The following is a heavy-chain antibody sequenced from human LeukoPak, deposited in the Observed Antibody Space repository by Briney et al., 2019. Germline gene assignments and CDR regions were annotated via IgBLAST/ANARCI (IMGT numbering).Heavy chain of an antibody. Sequence: ASVKVSCKASGYTFTSYYMHWVRQAPGQGLEWMGIISPSGGSTSYAQKFQGRVTMTRDTSTSTVYMELSSLRSEDTAVYYCARDLGEEAYFDYWGQGTLVTVSS. J-gene: IGHJ4*02. CDR1: GYTFTSYY. CDR2: ISPSGGST. D-gene: IGHD3-16*01. CDR3: ARDLGEEAYFDY. V-gene: IGHV1-46*01.